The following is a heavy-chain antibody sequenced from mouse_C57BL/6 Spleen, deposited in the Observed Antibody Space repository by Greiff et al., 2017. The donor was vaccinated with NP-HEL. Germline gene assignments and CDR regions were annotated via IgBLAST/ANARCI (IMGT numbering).Heavy chain of an antibody. Sequence: QVQLKQSGAELVRPGASVTLSCKASGYTFTDYEMHWVKQTPVHGLEWIGAIDPETGGTAYNQTFKGKAILTADKSSSTAYMELRSLTSEDSAVYYCTRSVSLGFYAMDYWGQGTSVTVSS. D-gene: IGHD1-1*01. CDR2: IDPETGGT. J-gene: IGHJ4*01. CDR3: TRSVSLGFYAMDY. V-gene: IGHV1-15*01. CDR1: GYTFTDYE.